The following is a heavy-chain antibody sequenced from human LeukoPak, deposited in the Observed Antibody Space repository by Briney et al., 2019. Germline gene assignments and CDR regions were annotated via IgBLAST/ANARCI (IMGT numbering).Heavy chain of an antibody. CDR2: ISGSSTYI. CDR3: ARSVGATFPVDY. Sequence: PGGSLRLSCAASGFTFSSYGMHWVRQAPGKGPEWVSSISGSSTYIYYADSVKGRFTISRDNAKNLLYLQMNSLRAEDTAVYYCARSVGATFPVDYWGQGTLVTVSS. CDR1: GFTFSSYG. D-gene: IGHD1-26*01. J-gene: IGHJ4*02. V-gene: IGHV3-21*01.